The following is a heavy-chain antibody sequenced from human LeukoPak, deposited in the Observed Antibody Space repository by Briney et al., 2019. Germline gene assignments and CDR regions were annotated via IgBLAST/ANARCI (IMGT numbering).Heavy chain of an antibody. CDR2: ISPSSHYI. J-gene: IGHJ4*02. CDR1: GFSFSGYT. Sequence: GGSLRLSCTAFGFSFSGYTINWVRQAPGRGLEWVSSISPSSHYIYYADSVKGRFTISRDNAKNSLYLQMHSLRAEDTAVYYCARGRGCSSMSCYPDFWGQGSLVTVSS. D-gene: IGHD2-2*01. CDR3: ARGRGCSSMSCYPDF. V-gene: IGHV3-21*01.